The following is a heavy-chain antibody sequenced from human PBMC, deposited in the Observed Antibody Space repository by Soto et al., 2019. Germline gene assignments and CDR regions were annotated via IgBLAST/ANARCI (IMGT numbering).Heavy chain of an antibody. CDR3: ARNRVRLGFDY. D-gene: IGHD3-9*01. J-gene: IGHJ4*02. Sequence: PGGSLRLSCAASGFTFSSYSMNWVRQAPGKGLEWVSSISSSSSYIYYADSVKGRFTISRDNSKNTLYLQMNSLRAEDTAVYYCARNRVRLGFDYWGQGTLVTVSS. CDR2: ISSSSSYI. V-gene: IGHV3-21*04. CDR1: GFTFSSYS.